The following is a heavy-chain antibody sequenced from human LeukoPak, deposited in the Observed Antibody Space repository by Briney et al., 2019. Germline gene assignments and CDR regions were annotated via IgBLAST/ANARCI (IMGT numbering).Heavy chain of an antibody. J-gene: IGHJ4*02. V-gene: IGHV3-73*01. CDR1: GFTFSGSA. CDR3: TRHYDDYVWGSYCYGYDY. CDR2: IRSKANSYAT. D-gene: IGHD3-16*02. Sequence: PGGSLRLSCAASGFTFSGSAMHWVRQASGKGLEWVGRIRSKANSYATAYAASVKGRFTISRDDSKNTAYLQMNSLKTEDTAVYYCTRHYDDYVWGSYCYGYDYWGQGTLVTVSS.